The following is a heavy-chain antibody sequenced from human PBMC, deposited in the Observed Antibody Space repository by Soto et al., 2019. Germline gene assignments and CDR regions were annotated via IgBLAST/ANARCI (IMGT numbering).Heavy chain of an antibody. D-gene: IGHD2-15*01. V-gene: IGHV1-69*04. CDR3: ARERFVAATQSFDI. CDR2: IIPILGIA. Sequence: SVKVSCKASGGTFSSYTISWVRQAPGQGLEWMGRIIPILGIANYAQKFRGRVTITADKSTSTAYMELSSLRSEDTAVYYCARERFVAATQSFDIWGQGTMVTVSS. CDR1: GGTFSSYT. J-gene: IGHJ3*02.